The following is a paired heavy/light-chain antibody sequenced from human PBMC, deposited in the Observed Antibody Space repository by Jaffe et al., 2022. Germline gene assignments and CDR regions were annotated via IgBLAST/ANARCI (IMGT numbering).Heavy chain of an antibody. CDR2: ISGTSSII. Sequence: EVQLVESGGGLVQPGGSLRLSCVASGFTFSTYSMNWVRQAPGKGLEWLSYISGTSSIIYYADSVKGRFTISRDNDKNSLYLQMSSLRAEDTAVYYCVRDQQDIVVIPAATHFEYWGQGTLVTVSS. CDR3: VRDQQDIVVIPAATHFEY. D-gene: IGHD2-2*01. CDR1: GFTFSTYS. V-gene: IGHV3-48*01. J-gene: IGHJ4*02.
Light chain of an antibody. CDR2: DVY. CDR3: QQYDNLPIT. J-gene: IGKJ5*01. Sequence: DIQMTQSPSSLSASVGDRVTITCQASQDIRNYLNWYQQKRGKAPKLLIYDVYNRETGVPSRFSGSGSGTDFTFTISSLQPEDIATYYCQQYDNLPITFGQGTRLETK. CDR1: QDIRNY. V-gene: IGKV1-33*01.